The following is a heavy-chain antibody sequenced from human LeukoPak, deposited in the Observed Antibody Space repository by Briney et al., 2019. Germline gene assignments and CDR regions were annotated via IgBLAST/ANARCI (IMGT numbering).Heavy chain of an antibody. Sequence: SETLSLTCTVSGDSIASSSYYWGWIRQPPGKGLEWIASIYYSGSTYYNPSLKSRVTMSVDTSKNQVSLKLSSVTAADTAVYYCARDMMIVASRRAGFDYWGQGTLVTVSS. J-gene: IGHJ4*02. V-gene: IGHV4-39*07. CDR2: IYYSGST. CDR3: ARDMMIVASRRAGFDY. CDR1: GDSIASSSYY. D-gene: IGHD3-22*01.